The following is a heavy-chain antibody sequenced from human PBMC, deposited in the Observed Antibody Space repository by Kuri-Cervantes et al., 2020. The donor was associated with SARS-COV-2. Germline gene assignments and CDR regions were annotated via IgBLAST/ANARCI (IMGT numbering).Heavy chain of an antibody. CDR2: ISSSSSYI. D-gene: IGHD5-12*01. Sequence: LSLTGAASGFTFSSYSMNWVRQAPGKGLEWVSSISSSSSYIYYADSLKGRFTISRDNAKNSLYLQMNSLGAEDTAVYYCARAQRGLMVALDSWGQGTLVTVSS. J-gene: IGHJ4*02. V-gene: IGHV3-21*01. CDR3: ARAQRGLMVALDS. CDR1: GFTFSSYS.